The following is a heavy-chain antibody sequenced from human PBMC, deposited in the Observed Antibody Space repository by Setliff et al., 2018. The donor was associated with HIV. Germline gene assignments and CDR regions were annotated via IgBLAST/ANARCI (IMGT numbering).Heavy chain of an antibody. CDR1: GGSMSSYY. CDR2: IYYSGST. Sequence: SETLSLTCTVSGGSMSSYYWSWIRQPPGKGLEWIGYIYYSGSTNYNPSLESRVTISMDTSKNQFSLKLSSVTAADTAVYYCARGIAAAGGYFDYWGPGTLVTVSS. V-gene: IGHV4-59*12. CDR3: ARGIAAAGGYFDY. D-gene: IGHD6-13*01. J-gene: IGHJ4*02.